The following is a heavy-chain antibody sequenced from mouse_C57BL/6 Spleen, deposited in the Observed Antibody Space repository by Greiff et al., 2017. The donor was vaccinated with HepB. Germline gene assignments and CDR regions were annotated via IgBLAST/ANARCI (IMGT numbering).Heavy chain of an antibody. CDR1: GFTFSSYA. V-gene: IGHV5-9-1*02. J-gene: IGHJ2*01. D-gene: IGHD4-1*01. CDR3: TRDLTGNFDY. Sequence: EVKLEESGEGLVKPGGSLKLSCAASGFTFSSYAMSWVRQTPEKRLEWVAYISSGGDYIYYADTVKGRFTISRDNARNTLYLQMSSLKSEDTAMYYCTRDLTGNFDYWGQGTTLTVSS. CDR2: ISSGGDYI.